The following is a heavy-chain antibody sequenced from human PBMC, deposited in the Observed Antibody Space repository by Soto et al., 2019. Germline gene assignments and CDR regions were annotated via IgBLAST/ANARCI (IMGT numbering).Heavy chain of an antibody. J-gene: IGHJ5*02. D-gene: IGHD2-15*01. V-gene: IGHV1-18*01. Sequence: ASVKVSCKASGYTFTSYGISWVRQSPGQGLEWMGWISAYNGNTNYAQKLQGRVTMTTDTSTSTAYMELRSLRSDDTAVYYCARETRYRSGGSCSRWFDPWGQGTLVTVSS. CDR2: ISAYNGNT. CDR1: GYTFTSYG. CDR3: ARETRYRSGGSCSRWFDP.